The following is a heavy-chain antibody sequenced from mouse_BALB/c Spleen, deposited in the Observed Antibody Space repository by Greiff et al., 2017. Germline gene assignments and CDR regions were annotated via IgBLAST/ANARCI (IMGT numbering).Heavy chain of an antibody. D-gene: IGHD1-2*01. Sequence: DVKLVESGGGLVKPGGSLKLSCAASGFTFSSYAMSWVRQTPEKRLEWVASISSGGSTYYPDSVKGRFTISRDNAKNTLYLQMSSLKSEDTAMYYCTRITTATCFDYWGQGTTLTVSS. CDR3: TRITTATCFDY. CDR1: GFTFSSYA. CDR2: ISSGGST. J-gene: IGHJ2*01. V-gene: IGHV5-6-5*01.